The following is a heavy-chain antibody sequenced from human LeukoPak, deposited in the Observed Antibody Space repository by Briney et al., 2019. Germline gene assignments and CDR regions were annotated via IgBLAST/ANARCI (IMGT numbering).Heavy chain of an antibody. D-gene: IGHD3-10*01. Sequence: SVTVSCKASGGTFSSYAIRWVRPAPGRGREWVGRIILILGIANYAQKFQGIDTITANKTTSTAYMESSSLRSEDTAVYYCARITMVRGVADYYYYGMDVWGQGTTVTVSS. CDR1: GGTFSSYA. V-gene: IGHV1-69*04. J-gene: IGHJ6*02. CDR3: ARITMVRGVADYYYYGMDV. CDR2: IILILGIA.